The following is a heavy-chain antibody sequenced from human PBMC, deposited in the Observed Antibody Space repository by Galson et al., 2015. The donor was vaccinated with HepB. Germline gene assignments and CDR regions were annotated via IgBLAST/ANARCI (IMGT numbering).Heavy chain of an antibody. V-gene: IGHV3-23*01. CDR1: GFTFDTYA. Sequence: SLRLSCAASGFTFDTYAMTWVRQAPGKGLEWVSSISFSGDDTYYADSVKGRFTISRDNSKNTVYLQMNSLRAEDTAVYYCTKPFYYASGGFDSWGQGSLVIVSS. CDR2: ISFSGDDT. D-gene: IGHD3-10*01. CDR3: TKPFYYASGGFDS. J-gene: IGHJ4*02.